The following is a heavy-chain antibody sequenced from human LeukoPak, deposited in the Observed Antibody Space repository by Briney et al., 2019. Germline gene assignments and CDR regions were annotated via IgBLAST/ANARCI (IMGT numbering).Heavy chain of an antibody. CDR3: AGEYCSGGSCRRGFDY. CDR1: GYTFTDYY. D-gene: IGHD2-15*01. CDR2: INPNSGDT. Sequence: ASVKVSCKASGYTFTDYYMHWVRQAPGQGLEWMGWINPNSGDTNHAQNFQGRVTLTRDTSISTAYMELSSLRSDDSAVYYCAGEYCSGGSCRRGFDYWGQATQVTVSS. J-gene: IGHJ4*02. V-gene: IGHV1-2*02.